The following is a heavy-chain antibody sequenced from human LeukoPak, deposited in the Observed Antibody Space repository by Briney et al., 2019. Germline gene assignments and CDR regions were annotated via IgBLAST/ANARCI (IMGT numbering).Heavy chain of an antibody. CDR2: IIPIFGTA. CDR1: GGTFSSYA. J-gene: IGHJ2*01. Sequence: SVKVSCKASGGTFSSYAISWVRQAPGQGLEWMGGIIPIFGTANYAQKFQGRVTITADEYTSTAYMELSSLRSEDTAVYYCARVEDYYDSSGYFFDLWGRGTLVTVSS. D-gene: IGHD3-22*01. V-gene: IGHV1-69*13. CDR3: ARVEDYYDSSGYFFDL.